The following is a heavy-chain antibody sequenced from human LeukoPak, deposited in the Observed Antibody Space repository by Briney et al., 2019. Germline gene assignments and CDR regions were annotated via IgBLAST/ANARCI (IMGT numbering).Heavy chain of an antibody. J-gene: IGHJ4*02. CDR2: ISGSGGST. CDR3: ATGGTPMVRGVFYFDY. Sequence: PGGSLRLSCAASGFTFGSYAMRWVRQAPGKGLEWVSAISGSGGSTYYADSVKGRFTISRDNSKNTLYLQMNSLRAEDTAVYYCATGGTPMVRGVFYFDYWGQGTLVTVSS. V-gene: IGHV3-23*01. CDR1: GFTFGSYA. D-gene: IGHD3-10*01.